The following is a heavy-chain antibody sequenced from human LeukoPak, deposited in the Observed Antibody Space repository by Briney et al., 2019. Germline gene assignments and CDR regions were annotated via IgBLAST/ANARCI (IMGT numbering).Heavy chain of an antibody. D-gene: IGHD3-22*01. J-gene: IGHJ4*02. CDR1: GYYFNNYA. CDR2: ISAFSRHT. V-gene: IGHV1-18*01. CDR3: ARGTETDSSGSNGFFSSHY. Sequence: GGSVKVSCKASGYYFNNYAITWVGQAPGQGLEWRGWISAFSRHTKDAHEVKGRVSMTTDTSTSTAYLELRSLKSDDTAVYYRARGTETDSSGSNGFFSSHYWCQGTIEIVSS.